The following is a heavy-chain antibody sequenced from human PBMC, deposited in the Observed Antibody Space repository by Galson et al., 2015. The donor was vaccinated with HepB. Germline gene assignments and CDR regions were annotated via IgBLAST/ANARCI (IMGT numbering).Heavy chain of an antibody. CDR2: ISYDGSNK. CDR3: AKDLRDIVVVPAAIPPSAYYYYYGMDV. V-gene: IGHV3-30*18. CDR1: GFTFSSYG. D-gene: IGHD2-2*01. J-gene: IGHJ6*02. Sequence: SLRLSCAASGFTFSSYGMHWVRQAPGKGLEWVAVISYDGSNKYYADSVKGRFTTSRDNSKNTLYLQMNSLRAEDTAVYYCAKDLRDIVVVPAAIPPSAYYYYYGMDVWGQGTTVTVSS.